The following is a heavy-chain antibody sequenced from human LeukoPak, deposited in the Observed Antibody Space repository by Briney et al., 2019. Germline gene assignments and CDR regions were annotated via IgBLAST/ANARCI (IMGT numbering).Heavy chain of an antibody. CDR3: AGHYYYYYGMDV. J-gene: IGHJ6*04. CDR2: ISYDGSNK. V-gene: IGHV3-30*04. Sequence: GGSLRLSCAASGFTFSSYATHWVRQAPGKGLEWVAVISYDGSNKYYADSVKGRFTISRDNSKNTLYLQMNSLRAEDTAVYYCAGHYYYYYGMDVWGKGTTVTVSS. CDR1: GFTFSSYA.